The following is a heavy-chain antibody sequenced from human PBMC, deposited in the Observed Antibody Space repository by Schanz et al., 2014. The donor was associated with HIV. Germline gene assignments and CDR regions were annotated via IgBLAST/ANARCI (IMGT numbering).Heavy chain of an antibody. J-gene: IGHJ6*02. Sequence: VRLVESGGGVVQPGRSLKLSCVASGFPFNSYGMHWVRQAPGKGLEWVAVTSYDGTKKHYADSVKGRFTISRDNSKNSLSLLIKSLRAEDAAVYYCAKDRNYYESKYRGKGNYYYYYGMDVWGQGTTVTVSS. CDR1: GFPFNSYG. CDR3: AKDRNYYESKYRGKGNYYYYYGMDV. CDR2: TSYDGTKK. D-gene: IGHD3-22*01. V-gene: IGHV3-30*18.